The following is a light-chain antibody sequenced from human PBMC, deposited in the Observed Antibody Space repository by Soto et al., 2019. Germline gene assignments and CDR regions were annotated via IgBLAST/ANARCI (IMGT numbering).Light chain of an antibody. J-gene: IGKJ1*01. Sequence: DIQMTQSPSTLSASVGDRVTITCRAGQSIGSRLAWYQQKPGKAPKLLIYDASSLESGVPSRFSGSGSGTEFTLTISSLQPDDFATYCCQQYDSYKSFGQGTKWIS. CDR1: QSIGSR. CDR3: QQYDSYKS. V-gene: IGKV1-5*01. CDR2: DAS.